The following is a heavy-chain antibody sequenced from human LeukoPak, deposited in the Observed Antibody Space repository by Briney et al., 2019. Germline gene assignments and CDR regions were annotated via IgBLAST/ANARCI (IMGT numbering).Heavy chain of an antibody. V-gene: IGHV3-74*01. J-gene: IGHJ5*02. CDR1: GFTFSTYW. CDR2: INSDGYSI. Sequence: GGSLRLSCAASGFTFSTYWMHWVRQAPGKGLEWLARINSDGYSISYAASVKGRFTISRDNAKKTLYLQMNSLRVEDTAMYYCARDLGQYYDTSDNWFDPWGQGTLVTISS. D-gene: IGHD3-22*01. CDR3: ARDLGQYYDTSDNWFDP.